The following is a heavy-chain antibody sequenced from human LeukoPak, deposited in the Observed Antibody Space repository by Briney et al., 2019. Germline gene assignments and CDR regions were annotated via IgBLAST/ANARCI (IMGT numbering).Heavy chain of an antibody. Sequence: GESLKISCKGSGYSFATYWIGWVRQMPGKGLEWMGIIYPGDSDTRYSPSFQGQVTISADKSITTAYLQWRSLKASDTAMYYCASRATSYEYFDLWGRGTLVTVSS. D-gene: IGHD2-15*01. V-gene: IGHV5-51*03. J-gene: IGHJ2*01. CDR3: ASRATSYEYFDL. CDR2: IYPGDSDT. CDR1: GYSFATYW.